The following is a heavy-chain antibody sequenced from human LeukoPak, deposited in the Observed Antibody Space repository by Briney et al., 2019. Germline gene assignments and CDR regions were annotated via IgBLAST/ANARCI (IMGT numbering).Heavy chain of an antibody. Sequence: ASVTLSCNASGYTFTSYGISWVRHAPGQGLEWKGWISAYNGNTNYAQKFYGRVTMTTDTSTSTAYMELRSLRSDDTAVYYCARDLESSGWYWFDPWGQGTLVTVSS. D-gene: IGHD6-19*01. CDR3: ARDLESSGWYWFDP. V-gene: IGHV1-18*01. CDR1: GYTFTSYG. CDR2: ISAYNGNT. J-gene: IGHJ5*02.